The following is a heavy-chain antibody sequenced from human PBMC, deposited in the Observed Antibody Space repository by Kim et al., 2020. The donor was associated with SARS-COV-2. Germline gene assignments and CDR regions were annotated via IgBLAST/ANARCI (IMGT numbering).Heavy chain of an antibody. CDR2: IRSKPNNYAT. V-gene: IGHV3-73*01. J-gene: IGHJ4*03. CDR3: SRHSGKHGDRGFDN. CDR1: GFTFSASA. D-gene: IGHD4-17*01. Sequence: GGSLRLSCAASGFTFSASAMQWVRQASGKGLEWVGRIRSKPNNYATSYAASVTGRFTISRDDSTNTVYLQMDSLKTDDTAVYFCSRHSGKHGDRGFDNWGQGTLV.